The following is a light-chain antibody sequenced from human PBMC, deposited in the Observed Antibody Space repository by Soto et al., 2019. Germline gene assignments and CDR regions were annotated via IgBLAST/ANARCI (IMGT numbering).Light chain of an antibody. CDR3: QKYNSSPWT. J-gene: IGKJ1*01. Sequence: DIQMTQSPSSLSTSVGDRVTITCRASHGISNYLAWYQQKPGKVPKLLLYAASTLQSGVPSRFSGSGSGTDFTLTISSLQPEDVATYYWQKYNSSPWTFGQGTKVEIK. V-gene: IGKV1-27*01. CDR2: AAS. CDR1: HGISNY.